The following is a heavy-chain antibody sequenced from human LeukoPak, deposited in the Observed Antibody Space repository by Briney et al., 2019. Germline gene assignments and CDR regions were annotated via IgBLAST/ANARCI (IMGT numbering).Heavy chain of an antibody. Sequence: PGGSLRLSCAASGFTFSSYSMNWVRQAPGKGLEWVSTISGSGGSTYYADSVKGRFTISRDNSKNTLYLQMNSLRAEDTAVYYCAKDFKTGATVAYAFDIWGQGTMVTVSP. CDR1: GFTFSSYS. J-gene: IGHJ3*02. V-gene: IGHV3-23*01. CDR2: ISGSGGST. D-gene: IGHD1-1*01. CDR3: AKDFKTGATVAYAFDI.